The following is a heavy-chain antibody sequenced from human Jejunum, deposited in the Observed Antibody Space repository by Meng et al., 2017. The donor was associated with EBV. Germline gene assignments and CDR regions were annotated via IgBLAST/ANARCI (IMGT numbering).Heavy chain of an antibody. CDR1: GGNFSSYV. J-gene: IGHJ4*02. V-gene: IGHV1-69*06. CDR3: ARDQGRDYDSSTYYTH. D-gene: IGHD3-22*01. CDR2: IIHIFGRT. Sequence: QVQLGEAWAAVKKPASSVEVFCKASGGNFSSYVINWVRQAPGQGLEWMGGIIHIFGRTYYALEFQDRVTITADKFTSTVYMEMSSLKSEDTAVYYCARDQGRDYDSSTYYTHWGRGTLVTVSS.